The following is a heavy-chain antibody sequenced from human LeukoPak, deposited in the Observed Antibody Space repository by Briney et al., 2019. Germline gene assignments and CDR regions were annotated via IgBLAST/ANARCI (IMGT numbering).Heavy chain of an antibody. Sequence: GESLKISSQGSGYNFTSYCLSWVRQMPGKGLEWRGRADPSDAYTNYRPSFQGDVTISADKSINTAYLQWSSLKASDTAMYYCARHVGYCSGGSCYDSLSLGYWGQGTLVTVSS. CDR1: GYNFTSYC. J-gene: IGHJ4*02. CDR2: ADPSDAYT. D-gene: IGHD2-15*01. V-gene: IGHV5-10-1*01. CDR3: ARHVGYCSGGSCYDSLSLGY.